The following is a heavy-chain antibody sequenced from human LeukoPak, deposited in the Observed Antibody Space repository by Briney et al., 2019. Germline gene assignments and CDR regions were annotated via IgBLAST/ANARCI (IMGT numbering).Heavy chain of an antibody. D-gene: IGHD2-2*01. CDR2: ISSNGGDT. J-gene: IGHJ4*02. CDR3: ARGYCSSTSCYFDY. CDR1: GFTFSTYA. V-gene: IGHV3-64D*06. Sequence: GGSLRLSCSASGFTFSTYAMHWVRQAPGRGLEYVSTISSNGGDTYYADSVKGRFTISRDNSKNTLYLQMSSLRAEDTALYYCARGYCSSTSCYFDYWGQGTLVTVSS.